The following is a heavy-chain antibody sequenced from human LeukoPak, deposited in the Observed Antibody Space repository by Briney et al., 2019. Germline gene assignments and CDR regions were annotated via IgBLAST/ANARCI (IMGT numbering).Heavy chain of an antibody. Sequence: PSETLSLTCTVSGGSISSYYWSWIRQPPGKGLEWIGYIYYSGSTNYNPSLKSRVTISVDTSKNQFSLKLSSVTAADTAVYYCARDLSHGVWDVWAQGTTVTVPS. CDR1: GGSISSYY. J-gene: IGHJ6*02. CDR2: IYYSGST. D-gene: IGHD4-17*01. V-gene: IGHV4-59*01. CDR3: ARDLSHGVWDV.